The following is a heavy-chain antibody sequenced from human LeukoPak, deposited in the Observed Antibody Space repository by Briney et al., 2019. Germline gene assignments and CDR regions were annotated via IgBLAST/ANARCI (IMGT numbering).Heavy chain of an antibody. J-gene: IGHJ4*02. V-gene: IGHV3-30*02. Sequence: GGSLRLSCAASGFTFSNYGMHWVRQAPGKGLEWVAFIRYDGSNKYYADSVKGRFTISRDNSKNTLYLQMNSLRAEDTAVYYCARDSAGTAAYDYWGQGTLVTVSS. CDR3: ARDSAGTAAYDY. CDR1: GFTFSNYG. D-gene: IGHD2-2*01. CDR2: IRYDGSNK.